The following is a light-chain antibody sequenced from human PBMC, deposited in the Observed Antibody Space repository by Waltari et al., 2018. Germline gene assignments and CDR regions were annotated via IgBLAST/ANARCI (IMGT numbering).Light chain of an antibody. CDR1: QSVSSSY. Sequence: EIVLTQSPGTLSLSPGERATLSCRASQSVSSSYLAWYQHKPGQAPRLLIYDASSRATGIPDRFSGSGSGTDFTLTINRLEPEDFAVYYCQQYHSSPPTFGGGTKVEIK. V-gene: IGKV3-20*01. CDR3: QQYHSSPPT. J-gene: IGKJ4*01. CDR2: DAS.